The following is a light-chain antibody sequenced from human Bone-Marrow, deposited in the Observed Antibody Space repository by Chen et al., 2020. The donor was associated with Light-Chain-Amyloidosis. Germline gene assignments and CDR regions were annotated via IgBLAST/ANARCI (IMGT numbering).Light chain of an antibody. V-gene: IGLV2-14*01. CDR2: EVT. CDR1: SSDVGGDNH. J-gene: IGLJ1*01. Sequence: QSALTQPASVSGSPGQSITISCTGTSSDVGGDNHVSWYQQHPDKAPKLLMYEVTTRPSWVPDRFSGYKSDTTASLTISGLQTEDEADYFCSAYTITNTLVFGSGTRVTVL. CDR3: SAYTITNTLV.